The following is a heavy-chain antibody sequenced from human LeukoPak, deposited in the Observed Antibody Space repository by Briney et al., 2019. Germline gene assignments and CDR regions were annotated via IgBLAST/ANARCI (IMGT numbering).Heavy chain of an antibody. CDR1: GFTFSSYA. Sequence: GGSLRLSCAASGFTFSSYAMSWVRQAPGKGLEWVSAISGSGGGTYYADSAKGRFTISRDNSKNTPYLQMNSLRAEDTAVYYCAKDAIAAAGTHFDYWGQGTLVTVSS. D-gene: IGHD6-13*01. CDR3: AKDAIAAAGTHFDY. J-gene: IGHJ4*02. CDR2: ISGSGGGT. V-gene: IGHV3-23*01.